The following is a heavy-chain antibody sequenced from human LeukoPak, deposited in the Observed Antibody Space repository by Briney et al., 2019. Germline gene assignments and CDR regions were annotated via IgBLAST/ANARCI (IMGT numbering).Heavy chain of an antibody. CDR3: ASAIILNAFDI. CDR1: GFTVSSNY. J-gene: IGHJ3*02. V-gene: IGHV3-53*01. CDR2: IYSGGST. Sequence: GGSLRLSCAASGFTVSSNYMSWVRQAPGKGLEWVSVIYSGGSTYYADSVKGRFTISRDNSKNTLYLQMNSLRAEDTAVYYCASAIILNAFDIWGQGTMVTVSS.